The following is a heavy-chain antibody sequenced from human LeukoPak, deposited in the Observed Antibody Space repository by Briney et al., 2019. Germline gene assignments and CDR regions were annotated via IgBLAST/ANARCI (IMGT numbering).Heavy chain of an antibody. V-gene: IGHV1-18*01. CDR1: SYTFTSYG. D-gene: IGHD3-10*01. CDR3: ARDKRDMVRGVRGWFDP. J-gene: IGHJ5*02. Sequence: GASVKVSCKASSYTFTSYGISWVRQAPGQGLEWMGWISADNGNTNYAEKVQGRVTMTTDTSTSTAYMELRSLRSDDTAVYYCARDKRDMVRGVRGWFDPWGQGTLVTVSS. CDR2: ISADNGNT.